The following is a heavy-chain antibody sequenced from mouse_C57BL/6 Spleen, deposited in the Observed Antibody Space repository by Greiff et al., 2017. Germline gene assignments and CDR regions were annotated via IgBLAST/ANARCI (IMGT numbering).Heavy chain of an antibody. CDR3: ARREKYSWFAY. Sequence: EVQLQQSGPELVKPGASVKIPCKASGYTFTDYNMDWVKQSHGKSLEWIGDINPNNGGTIYNQKFKGKATLTVDKSSSTAYMEIRSLTSEDTAVYYCARREKYSWFAYWGQGTLVTVSA. V-gene: IGHV1-18*01. D-gene: IGHD5-1-1*01. J-gene: IGHJ3*01. CDR1: GYTFTDYN. CDR2: INPNNGGT.